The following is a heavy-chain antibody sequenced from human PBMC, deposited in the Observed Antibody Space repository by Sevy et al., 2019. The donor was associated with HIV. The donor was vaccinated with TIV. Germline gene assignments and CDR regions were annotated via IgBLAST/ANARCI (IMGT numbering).Heavy chain of an antibody. CDR2: ISSSSSYI. V-gene: IGHV3-21*01. Sequence: GESLKISCAASGFTFSSYSMNWVRQAPGKGLEWVSSISSSSSYIYYADSVKGRFTISRDNAKNSLYLQMNSLGAEDTAVYYCARAVAAVPGLSTFYYYYYGMDVWGQGTTVTVSS. CDR3: ARAVAAVPGLSTFYYYYYGMDV. D-gene: IGHD6-13*01. J-gene: IGHJ6*02. CDR1: GFTFSSYS.